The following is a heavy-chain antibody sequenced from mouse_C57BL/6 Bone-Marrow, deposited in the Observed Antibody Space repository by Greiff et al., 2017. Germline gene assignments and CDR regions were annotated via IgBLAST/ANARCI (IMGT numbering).Heavy chain of an antibody. Sequence: QVQLQQSGAELVMPGASVKLSCKASGYTFTSYWMHWVKQRPGQGLEWIGEIDPSDSYTNYKQKFKGKFTLTVDKSSSTVYLQLRSLTSEDAAVYYCAIYYGYDEPSYWGQGTLVTVSA. V-gene: IGHV1-69*01. CDR2: IDPSDSYT. J-gene: IGHJ3*01. D-gene: IGHD2-2*01. CDR1: GYTFTSYW. CDR3: AIYYGYDEPSY.